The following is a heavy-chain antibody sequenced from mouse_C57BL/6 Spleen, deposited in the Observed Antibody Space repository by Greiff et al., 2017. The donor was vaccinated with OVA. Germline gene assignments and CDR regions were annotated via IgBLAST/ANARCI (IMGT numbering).Heavy chain of an antibody. V-gene: IGHV1-69*01. Sequence: VQLQQPGAELVMPGASVKLSCKASGYTFTSYWMHWVKQRPGQGLEWIGEIDPSDSYTNYNQKFKGKSTLTVDKYSSTAYMQLSSLTSEDSAVYYCVVYYGYDGDYWGQGTTLTVSS. CDR3: VVYYGYDGDY. J-gene: IGHJ2*01. CDR1: GYTFTSYW. CDR2: IDPSDSYT. D-gene: IGHD2-2*01.